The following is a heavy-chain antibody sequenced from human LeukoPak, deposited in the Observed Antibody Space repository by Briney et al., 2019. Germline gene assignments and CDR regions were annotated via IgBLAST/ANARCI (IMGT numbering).Heavy chain of an antibody. V-gene: IGHV4-30-4*01. Sequence: SETLSLTCTVSGGSISRGDYFWTWFRQPPGKVLEWIAYINYSGRGNYNPSLKSRVTLSVDASKNQFSLILSSVSAADTAVYYCARIPVHPRVYGLFVPWGQGILVTVSS. J-gene: IGHJ5*02. CDR1: GGSISRGDYF. CDR2: INYSGRG. D-gene: IGHD3-10*01. CDR3: ARIPVHPRVYGLFVP.